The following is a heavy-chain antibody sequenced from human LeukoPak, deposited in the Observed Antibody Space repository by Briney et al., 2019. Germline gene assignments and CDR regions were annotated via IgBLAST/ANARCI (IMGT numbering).Heavy chain of an antibody. D-gene: IGHD2-15*01. Sequence: GESLKISCKAFGYSFSSDWIAWVRQMPGKGLEWMGIIFPIDSETTYSPSFQGQVTISADKSISTAYLQWSSLKASDTAMYYCTRGCSGGSCSRDAMDVWGQGTMVTVSS. CDR1: GYSFSSDW. CDR2: IFPIDSET. CDR3: TRGCSGGSCSRDAMDV. J-gene: IGHJ6*02. V-gene: IGHV5-51*01.